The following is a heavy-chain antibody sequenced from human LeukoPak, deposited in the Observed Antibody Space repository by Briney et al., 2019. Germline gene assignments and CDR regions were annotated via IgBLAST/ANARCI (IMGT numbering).Heavy chain of an antibody. Sequence: SETLSLTCTVSGGSISSSSYYWGWIRQPPGKGLEWIGSIYYSGSTYYNPSLKSRVTISVDTSKNQFSLKLSSVTAADTAVYYCARCFGGYYYYYGMDVWGQGTTVTASS. J-gene: IGHJ6*02. D-gene: IGHD3-10*01. CDR2: IYYSGST. V-gene: IGHV4-39*01. CDR1: GGSISSSSYY. CDR3: ARCFGGYYYYYGMDV.